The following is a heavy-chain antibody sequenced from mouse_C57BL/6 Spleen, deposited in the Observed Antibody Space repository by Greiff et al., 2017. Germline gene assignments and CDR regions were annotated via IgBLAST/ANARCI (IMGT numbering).Heavy chain of an antibody. J-gene: IGHJ3*01. CDR3: ARDRDDGYLAY. CDR1: GYSITSGYY. CDR2: ISYDGSN. D-gene: IGHD2-3*01. V-gene: IGHV3-6*01. Sequence: ESGPGLVKPSQSLSLTCSVTGYSITSGYYWNWIRQFPGNKLEWMGYISYDGSNNYNPSLKNRISITRDTSKNQFFLKLNSVTTEDTATYYCARDRDDGYLAYWGQGTLVTVSA.